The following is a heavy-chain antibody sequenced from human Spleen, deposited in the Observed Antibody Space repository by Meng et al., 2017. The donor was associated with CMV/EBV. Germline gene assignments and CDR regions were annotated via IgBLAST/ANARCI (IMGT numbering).Heavy chain of an antibody. Sequence: GGSLSLSCVASGFAFSNYGVHWVRQAPGRGLAWVAFIRHDGSKEYYADSVKGRFAISRDNSMNTLYLRVNSLRTEDTAVYYCAREMSSNWYGTFDYWGQGTLVTVSS. CDR2: IRHDGSKE. D-gene: IGHD6-13*01. J-gene: IGHJ4*02. CDR3: AREMSSNWYGTFDY. V-gene: IGHV3-30*02. CDR1: GFAFSNYG.